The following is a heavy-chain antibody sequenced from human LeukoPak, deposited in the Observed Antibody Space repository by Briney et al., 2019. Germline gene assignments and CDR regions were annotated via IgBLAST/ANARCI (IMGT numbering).Heavy chain of an antibody. V-gene: IGHV3-7*01. Sequence: GGSLRLSCAASGFTFSSYWMSWVRHAPGKGLEWVANIKQDGSEKYYVDSVKGRFTISRDNAKNSLYLQMNSLRAEDTAVYYCARNGVVITGGSDYWGQGTLVTVSS. J-gene: IGHJ4*02. CDR3: ARNGVVITGGSDY. CDR1: GFTFSSYW. D-gene: IGHD3-3*01. CDR2: IKQDGSEK.